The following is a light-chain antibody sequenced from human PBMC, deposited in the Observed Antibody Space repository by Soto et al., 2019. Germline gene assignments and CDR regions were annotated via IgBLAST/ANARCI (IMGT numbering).Light chain of an antibody. J-gene: IGKJ1*01. CDR2: GAS. CDR3: QQYNNWPPGWT. CDR1: QSVSSN. Sequence: EIVMTQSPATLSVSPGERATLSCRASQSVSSNLAWYQQKPGQAPRLLIHGASTRATGIPARFSGSGSGTEFTLTISSLQSEDFAVYYCQQYNNWPPGWTFGQGTKVDIK. V-gene: IGKV3-15*01.